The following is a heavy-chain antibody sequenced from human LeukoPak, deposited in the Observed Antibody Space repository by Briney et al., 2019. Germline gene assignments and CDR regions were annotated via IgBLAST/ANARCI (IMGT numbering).Heavy chain of an antibody. CDR2: TSGSGGST. CDR3: ATMADYYGSGGGDY. Sequence: GGSLRLSCAASGFTFSSYAMSWVRQAPGKGLEWVSATSGSGGSTYYADSVKGRFTISRDNSKNTLYLQMNSLRAEDTAVYYCATMADYYGSGGGDYWGQGTLVTVSS. J-gene: IGHJ4*02. CDR1: GFTFSSYA. D-gene: IGHD3-10*01. V-gene: IGHV3-23*01.